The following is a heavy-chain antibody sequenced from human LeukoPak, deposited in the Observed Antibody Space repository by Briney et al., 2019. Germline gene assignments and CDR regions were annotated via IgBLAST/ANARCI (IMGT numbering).Heavy chain of an antibody. V-gene: IGHV1-2*02. CDR1: GYTFTGYY. CDR3: ARGLAAAGTEDAFDI. D-gene: IGHD6-13*01. Sequence: SVKVSCKASGYTFTGYYMHWVRQAPGQGLEWMGWINPNSGGTNYAQKFQGRVTMTRDTSISTAYMELSRLRSDDTAVYYCARGLAAAGTEDAFDIWGQGTMVTVSS. J-gene: IGHJ3*02. CDR2: INPNSGGT.